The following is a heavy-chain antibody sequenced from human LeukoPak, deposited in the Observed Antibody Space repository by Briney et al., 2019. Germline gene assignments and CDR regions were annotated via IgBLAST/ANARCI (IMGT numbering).Heavy chain of an antibody. V-gene: IGHV4-30-2*01. CDR3: ARGPSFPLYYFAS. CDR2: IYHTGRT. D-gene: IGHD6-6*01. CDR1: GDSISSSGYY. J-gene: IGHJ4*02. Sequence: SETLSLTCTVSGDSISSSGYYSTWIRQTPGRGLEWIASIYHTGRTSSNPSLKSRVTMSLDKSMNQFSLNLASVNVADAAFYYCARGPSFPLYYFASCGQGILVTVSS.